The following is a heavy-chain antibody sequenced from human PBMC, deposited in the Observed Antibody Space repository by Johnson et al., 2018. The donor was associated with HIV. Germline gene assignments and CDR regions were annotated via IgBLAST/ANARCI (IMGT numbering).Heavy chain of an antibody. V-gene: IGHV3-30*18. CDR2: ISYDGSNK. CDR1: GFTFSSYG. J-gene: IGHJ3*02. D-gene: IGHD6-13*01. CDR3: AKSIAAAGTNAFDI. Sequence: VQLVESGGGVVQPGRSLRLSCAASGFTFSSYGMHWVRQAPGKGLEWVAVISYDGSNKYYEDSVKGRVTISRDNSKNTLYLQMTSLRAEDTAVYYCAKSIAAAGTNAFDIWGQGTMVTVSS.